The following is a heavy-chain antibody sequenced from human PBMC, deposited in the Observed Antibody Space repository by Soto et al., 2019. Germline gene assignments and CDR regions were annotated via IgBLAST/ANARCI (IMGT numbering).Heavy chain of an antibody. D-gene: IGHD3-16*01. CDR1: GGTFSSYA. CDR3: AREFALRGAPETYYYGMDV. V-gene: IGHV1-46*01. CDR2: INPSGGST. Sequence: QVQLVQSGAEVKKPGSSVKVSCKASGGTFSSYAISWVRQAPGQGLEWMGIINPSGGSTSYAQKFQGRVTMTRDTSTSTVYMELSSLRSEDTAVYYCAREFALRGAPETYYYGMDVWGQGTTVTVSS. J-gene: IGHJ6*02.